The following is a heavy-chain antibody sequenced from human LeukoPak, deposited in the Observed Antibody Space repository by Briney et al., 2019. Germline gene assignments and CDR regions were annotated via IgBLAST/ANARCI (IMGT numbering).Heavy chain of an antibody. CDR3: ARAGQQLVSAPGYFDY. J-gene: IGHJ4*02. D-gene: IGHD6-13*01. CDR1: GGSISGSSYY. V-gene: IGHV4-39*01. CDR2: IYYSGST. Sequence: SETLSLTCTVSGGSISGSSYYWGWIRQPPGKGLEWIGSIYYSGSTYYKPSLKSRVTMSVDTSKNQFSLKLSSVIAADTAVYYCARAGQQLVSAPGYFDYWGQGTLVTVSS.